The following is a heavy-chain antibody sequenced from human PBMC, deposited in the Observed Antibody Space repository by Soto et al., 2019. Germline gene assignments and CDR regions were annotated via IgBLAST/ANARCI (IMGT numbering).Heavy chain of an antibody. CDR3: ARGFGAGNNLNDAFDI. D-gene: IGHD6-19*01. J-gene: IGHJ3*02. Sequence: GESLKISCKGSGYSFTSYWIGWVRQMPGKGLEWMGIIYPGDSDTRYSPSFQGQVTISADKSISTAYLQWSSLKASDTAMYYCARGFGAGNNLNDAFDIWGQGTMVTVSS. CDR1: GYSFTSYW. V-gene: IGHV5-51*01. CDR2: IYPGDSDT.